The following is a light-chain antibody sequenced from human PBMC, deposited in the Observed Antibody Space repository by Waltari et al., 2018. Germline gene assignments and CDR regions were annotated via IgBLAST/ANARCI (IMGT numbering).Light chain of an antibody. V-gene: IGLV2-23*01. J-gene: IGLJ3*02. CDR3: CSYSRSSPWV. CDR2: EDT. Sequence: QSALTQPATVSGSPGQSITISCTGTSSDVASFKLVSWFQQYPGKAPKLIIYEDTERPSGGSSRFSGSKSGNTASLSISGLQAEDEADYHCCSYSRSSPWVFGGGTKLTVL. CDR1: SSDVASFKL.